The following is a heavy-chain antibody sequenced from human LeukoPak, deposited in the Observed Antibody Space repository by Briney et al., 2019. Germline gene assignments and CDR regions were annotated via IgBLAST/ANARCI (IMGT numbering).Heavy chain of an antibody. CDR2: IRSKAYGGTT. J-gene: IGHJ4*02. D-gene: IGHD5/OR15-5a*01. CDR3: TRASTATFNY. Sequence: PGGSLRLSCTSSGFTFGDYAMSWVRQAPGKGLEWVGSIRSKAYGGTTEYAASVKGRFTISRDDSKTIAYLQMNSLKTEDTAVYYCTRASTATFNYWGQGTLVTVSS. V-gene: IGHV3-49*04. CDR1: GFTFGDYA.